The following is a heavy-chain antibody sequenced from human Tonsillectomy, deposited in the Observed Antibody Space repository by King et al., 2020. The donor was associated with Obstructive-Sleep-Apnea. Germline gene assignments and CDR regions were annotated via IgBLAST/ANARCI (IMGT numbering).Heavy chain of an antibody. CDR3: AKDDIVVVPDATEDFYYGLDV. Sequence: VQLVESGGGLVQPGGSLRLSCAASGFSFSSSAMSWVRQAPGKGLEWVSAISRSGGNTYYADSVKGRVTLPRENSENTLYLQMNSLRAEDTAVYYCAKDDIVVVPDATEDFYYGLDVWGQGTKVTVSS. CDR2: ISRSGGNT. D-gene: IGHD2-2*01. CDR1: GFSFSSSA. J-gene: IGHJ6*02. V-gene: IGHV3-23*04.